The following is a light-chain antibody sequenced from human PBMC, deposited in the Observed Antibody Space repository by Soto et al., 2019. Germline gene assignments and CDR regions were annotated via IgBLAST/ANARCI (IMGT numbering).Light chain of an antibody. J-gene: IGLJ1*01. Sequence: QSVLTQPASVSGSPGQSIAISCTGTAGDVGTYNLVSWYQQHPGKAPKLMIYEVSKRPPGVSNRFSGSKSGNTASLTISGLQAEDEADYYCSSYTSSTTLDVSGTGTKVTVL. CDR3: SSYTSSTTLDV. CDR1: AGDVGTYNL. CDR2: EVS. V-gene: IGLV2-14*02.